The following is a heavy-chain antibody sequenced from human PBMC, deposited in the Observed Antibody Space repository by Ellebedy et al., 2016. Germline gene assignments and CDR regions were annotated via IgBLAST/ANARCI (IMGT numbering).Heavy chain of an antibody. V-gene: IGHV4-30-4*01. J-gene: IGHJ4*02. Sequence: LRLSXTVSGGSISSGDYYWSWIRQPPGKGLEWIGYIYYSGSTYYNPSLKSRVTISVDTSKNQFSLKLSSVTAADTAVYYWARGLDGGFGTGGSDYWGQGTLVTVSS. CDR1: GGSISSGDYY. D-gene: IGHD3-10*01. CDR2: IYYSGST. CDR3: ARGLDGGFGTGGSDY.